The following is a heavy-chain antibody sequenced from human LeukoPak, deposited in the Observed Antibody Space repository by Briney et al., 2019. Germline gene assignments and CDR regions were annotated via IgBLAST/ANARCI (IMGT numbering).Heavy chain of an antibody. CDR3: ARGGSSYFLDY. CDR1: GFTFSNYA. V-gene: IGHV3-30*04. D-gene: IGHD6-13*01. Sequence: GGSLRLSCAASGFTFSNYAMHWARQAPGKGLEWVAVISYDGSNKYYADSVKGRFTISRDNSKNTLNLQMNSLRAEDTAVYYCARGGSSYFLDYWGQGTLVTVSS. J-gene: IGHJ4*02. CDR2: ISYDGSNK.